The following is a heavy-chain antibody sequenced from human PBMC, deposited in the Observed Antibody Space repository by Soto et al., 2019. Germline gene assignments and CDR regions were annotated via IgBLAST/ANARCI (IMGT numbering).Heavy chain of an antibody. V-gene: IGHV5-51*01. Sequence: EVQLVQSGAEVKKPGESLKISCKGSGYSFTSYWIGWVRQMPGKGLEGMGIIYPGDSDTRYRPFVQGQVTISADKSISTAYLQWSSLKASDTAIYYCARPESIAAAGTPGRVQISYYFDYWGQGTLVTDSS. CDR1: GYSFTSYW. CDR3: ARPESIAAAGTPGRVQISYYFDY. J-gene: IGHJ4*02. D-gene: IGHD6-13*01. CDR2: IYPGDSDT.